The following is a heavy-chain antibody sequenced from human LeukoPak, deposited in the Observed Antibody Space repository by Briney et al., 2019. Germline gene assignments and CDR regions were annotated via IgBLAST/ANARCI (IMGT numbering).Heavy chain of an antibody. D-gene: IGHD3-9*01. CDR2: INPNSGGT. CDR1: GYTFTGYY. Sequence: ASVKVSCTASGYTFTGYYMHWVRQAPGQGLEWMGWINPNSGGTNYAQKFQGRVTMTRDTSISTAYMELSRLRSDDTAVYYCARVFMDYDILTGYYKTFDYWGQGTLVTVSS. CDR3: ARVFMDYDILTGYYKTFDY. J-gene: IGHJ4*02. V-gene: IGHV1-2*02.